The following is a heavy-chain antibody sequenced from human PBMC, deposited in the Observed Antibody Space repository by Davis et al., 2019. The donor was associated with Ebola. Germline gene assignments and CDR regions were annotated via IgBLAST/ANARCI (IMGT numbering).Heavy chain of an antibody. CDR1: GFTFRTYS. V-gene: IGHV3-48*02. CDR3: ARGWDYLDY. J-gene: IGHJ4*02. CDR2: ISSSGTV. D-gene: IGHD1-26*01. Sequence: PGGSLRLSCAASGFTFRTYSMNWVRRAPGKGLAWVSYISSSGTVYYADSVKGRFTISRDNAKNSLYLQMNSLRDEDTAVYYCARGWDYLDYWGQGTLVTVSS.